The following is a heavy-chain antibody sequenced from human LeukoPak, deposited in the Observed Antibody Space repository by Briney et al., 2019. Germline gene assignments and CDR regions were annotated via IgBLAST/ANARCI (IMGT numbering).Heavy chain of an antibody. J-gene: IGHJ4*02. CDR1: GFTFSSFG. V-gene: IGHV3-33*01. Sequence: PGRSLRLSCAASGFTFSSFGMHWVRQAPGKGLEWVAVIWYDGSNKYYADSVKGRFTISRDNSKNTLFLQMNSLRAEDTAMYYCARRAAAGETFDYWGQGTLVTVSS. CDR3: ARRAAAGETFDY. D-gene: IGHD6-13*01. CDR2: IWYDGSNK.